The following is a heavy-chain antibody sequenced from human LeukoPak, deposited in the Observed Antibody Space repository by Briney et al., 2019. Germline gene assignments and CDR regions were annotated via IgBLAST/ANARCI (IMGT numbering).Heavy chain of an antibody. Sequence: PGGSLRLSCAASGFIFSSYEMNWLRQAPGKGLEWVSNISSSGSTIYYAASVKGRFSISRDHAKNSLYLQMNSLRVEDTAVYYCARQLHPTGYYYYGMDLWGKGTAVTVSS. J-gene: IGHJ6*04. CDR1: GFIFSSYE. CDR3: ARQLHPTGYYYYGMDL. V-gene: IGHV3-48*03. D-gene: IGHD1-1*01. CDR2: ISSSGSTI.